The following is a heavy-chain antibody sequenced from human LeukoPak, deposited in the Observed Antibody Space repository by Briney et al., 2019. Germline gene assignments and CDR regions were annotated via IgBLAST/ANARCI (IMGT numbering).Heavy chain of an antibody. D-gene: IGHD4-17*01. J-gene: IGHJ4*02. Sequence: PGGSLRLSCAASGFTFSSHAMSWVRQAPGKGLEWVSGISGSGDSTYYADSVQGRFTISRDNSRDTLYLQMNSLRAEDTAVYYCAKISTGDYGVTGGQYWGQGTLVTVSS. CDR2: ISGSGDST. CDR3: AKISTGDYGVTGGQY. V-gene: IGHV3-23*01. CDR1: GFTFSSHA.